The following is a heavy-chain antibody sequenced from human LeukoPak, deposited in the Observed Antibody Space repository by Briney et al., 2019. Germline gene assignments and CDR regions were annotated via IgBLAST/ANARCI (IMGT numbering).Heavy chain of an antibody. CDR3: AKGGASSPYTYIDV. V-gene: IGHV3-23*01. CDR1: GFTFSNHA. CDR2: IGDSGGSA. D-gene: IGHD6-6*01. J-gene: IGHJ6*04. Sequence: GGSLRLSCAASGFTFSNHAMSWVRQAPGKGLEWVSVIGDSGGSAYYADSVKGRFTISRDNSKNTLYLQMNSLRADDTAVYHCAKGGASSPYTYIDVWGKGTTVIVSS.